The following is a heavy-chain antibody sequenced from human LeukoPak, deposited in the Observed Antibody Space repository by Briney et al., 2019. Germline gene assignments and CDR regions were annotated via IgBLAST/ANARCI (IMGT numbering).Heavy chain of an antibody. D-gene: IGHD2-2*01. CDR2: INPYTGGT. J-gene: IGHJ4*02. V-gene: IGHV1-2*02. CDR3: ARWGCSTTSCYHDY. Sequence: ASVKVSCKSSGYTFTKSDYIHWVRQAPGQGLEWMAWINPYTGGTNYAQKFQGRVTMTRDTSISTAHMELSRLRSDDTAVYYCARWGCSTTSCYHDYWGQGTLVTVSS. CDR1: GYTFTKSDY.